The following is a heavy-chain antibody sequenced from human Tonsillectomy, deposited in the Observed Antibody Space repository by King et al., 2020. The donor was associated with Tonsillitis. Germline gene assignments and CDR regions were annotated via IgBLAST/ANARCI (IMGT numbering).Heavy chain of an antibody. J-gene: IGHJ6*03. D-gene: IGHD5-12*01. CDR1: GFTFSSYS. CDR3: ARGGGFSGYAYMDV. CDR2: ISSSGRYI. Sequence: VQLVESGGGLVKPGGSLRLSCAASGFTFSSYSMNWVRQAPGKGLEWVSCISSSGRYIYYAASVKGRFTISRDSAKNSPYLQMTSLRAEDTAVYYCARGGGFSGYAYMDVWGKGTTATVSS. V-gene: IGHV3-21*01.